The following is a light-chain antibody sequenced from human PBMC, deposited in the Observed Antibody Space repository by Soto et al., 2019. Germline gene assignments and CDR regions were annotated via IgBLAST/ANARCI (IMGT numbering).Light chain of an antibody. V-gene: IGLV1-51*01. CDR2: DTD. J-gene: IGLJ2*01. CDR1: SSNVGINY. CDR3: VPWDNSLRVVV. Sequence: QAVVTQPPSVSAAPGQKVTISCSGSSSNVGINYVAWYQQLPGTAPRLLIYDTDKRPSGIPDRFSGSKSGTSATLGITGLQTGDEADYYCVPWDNSLRVVVFGGGTKLTVL.